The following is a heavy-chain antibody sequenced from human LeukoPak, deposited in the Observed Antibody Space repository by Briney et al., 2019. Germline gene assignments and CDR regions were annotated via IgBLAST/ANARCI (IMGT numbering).Heavy chain of an antibody. Sequence: ESSETLSLTCTVSGVSISSGGYYWSWIRQHPGKGLEWIGYIYYSGSTYYNPSLKSRVTISVDTSKNQFSLKLSSVTAADTAVYYCARDSSSYSAFDYWGQGTLVTVSS. CDR1: GVSISSGGYY. V-gene: IGHV4-31*03. D-gene: IGHD6-6*01. CDR3: ARDSSSYSAFDY. CDR2: IYYSGST. J-gene: IGHJ4*02.